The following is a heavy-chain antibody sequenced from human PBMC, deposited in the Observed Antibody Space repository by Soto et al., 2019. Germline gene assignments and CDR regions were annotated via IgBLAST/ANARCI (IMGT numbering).Heavy chain of an antibody. CDR3: ARESYVPVY. CDR1: GGSISSYY. V-gene: IGHV4-4*08. CDR2: IYYSGST. Sequence: LSETLSLTCTVSGGSISSYYWSWIRQPPGKGLEWIGYIYYSGSTNYNPSLKSRVTISVDTSKNQFSLKLSSVTAADTAVYYCARESYVPVYWGQGTLVTVSS. J-gene: IGHJ4*02. D-gene: IGHD3-16*01.